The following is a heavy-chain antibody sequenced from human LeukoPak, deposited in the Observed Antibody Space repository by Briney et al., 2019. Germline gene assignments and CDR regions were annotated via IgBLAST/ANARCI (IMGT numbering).Heavy chain of an antibody. V-gene: IGHV4-30-4*01. CDR1: GGSISSGDYY. CDR3: ARKIRSPAPFDY. J-gene: IGHJ4*02. D-gene: IGHD3-3*01. CDR2: IYYSGST. Sequence: PSETLSLTCTVSGGSISSGDYYWSWIRQPPGKGMEWIGYIYYSGSTYYNPSLKSRVTISVDTSKNQFSLKLSSVTAADTAVYYCARKIRSPAPFDYWGQGTLVTVSS.